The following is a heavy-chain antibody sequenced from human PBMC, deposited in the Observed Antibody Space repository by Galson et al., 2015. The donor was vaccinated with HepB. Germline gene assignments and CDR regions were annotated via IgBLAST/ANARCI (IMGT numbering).Heavy chain of an antibody. Sequence: SLRLSCAASGFTFSSYAMHWVRQAPGKGLEWVAVISYDGSNKYYADSVKGRFTISRDNSKNTLYLQMNSLRAEDTAVYYCARDLNEIAVAGTWVDYWGQGTLVTVSS. CDR3: ARDLNEIAVAGTWVDY. D-gene: IGHD6-19*01. CDR2: ISYDGSNK. CDR1: GFTFSSYA. J-gene: IGHJ4*02. V-gene: IGHV3-30-3*01.